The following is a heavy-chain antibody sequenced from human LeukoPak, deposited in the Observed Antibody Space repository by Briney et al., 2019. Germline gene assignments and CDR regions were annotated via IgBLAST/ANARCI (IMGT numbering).Heavy chain of an antibody. CDR3: ARGRRGNYYDSSGYYFHVSGAFDI. D-gene: IGHD3-22*01. J-gene: IGHJ3*02. V-gene: IGHV4-30-4*01. CDR2: IYYSGST. CDR1: GGSISSGDYY. Sequence: SSETLSLTCTVSGGSISSGDYYWSWIRQPPGKGLEWIGYIYYSGSTYYNPSLKSRVTISVDTSKNQFSLKLSSVTAADMAVYYCARGRRGNYYDSSGYYFHVSGAFDIWGQGTMVTVSS.